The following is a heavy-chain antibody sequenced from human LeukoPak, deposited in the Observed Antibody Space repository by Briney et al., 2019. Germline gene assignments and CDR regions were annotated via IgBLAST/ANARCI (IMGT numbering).Heavy chain of an antibody. Sequence: SETLSLTCTVSGGSFSSGGYYWSWIRQPPGMGLEWFVYIYYSGSTNYNPSLKSRVNISVDTSKNQFSLKLSSVTAADTAVYYCARAPGLGYCSGGSCYSRYFDYWGQGTLVTVSS. CDR3: ARAPGLGYCSGGSCYSRYFDY. CDR1: GGSFSSGGYY. D-gene: IGHD2-15*01. J-gene: IGHJ4*02. V-gene: IGHV4-61*08. CDR2: IYYSGST.